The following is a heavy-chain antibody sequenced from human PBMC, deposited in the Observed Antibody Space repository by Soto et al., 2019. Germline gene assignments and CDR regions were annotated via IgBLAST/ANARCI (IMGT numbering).Heavy chain of an antibody. CDR3: ARNTLEGELENRFDP. CDR1: GGSFSGYY. D-gene: IGHD1-7*01. J-gene: IGHJ5*02. V-gene: IGHV4-34*01. Sequence: PSETLSLTCAVYGGSFSGYYWSWIRQPPGKGLEWIGEINHSGSTNYNPSLKSRVTISVDTSKNQFSLKLSSVTAADTAVYYCARNTLEGELENRFDPWGQGTLVTVS. CDR2: INHSGST.